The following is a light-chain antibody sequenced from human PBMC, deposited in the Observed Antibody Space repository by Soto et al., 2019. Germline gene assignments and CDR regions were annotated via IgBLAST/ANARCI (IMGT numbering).Light chain of an antibody. CDR3: QQRHTWPTT. Sequence: EIVLTQSQPTLSCSPGDRATLSSKAGQPINLYVAWYQHRPGQGPRLLIYESSKRATGIPARFSGSGSGTDFTLTITSLEPEDFGIYYCQQRHTWPTTFGGGAKVEI. J-gene: IGKJ4*01. CDR2: ESS. V-gene: IGKV3-11*01. CDR1: QPINLY.